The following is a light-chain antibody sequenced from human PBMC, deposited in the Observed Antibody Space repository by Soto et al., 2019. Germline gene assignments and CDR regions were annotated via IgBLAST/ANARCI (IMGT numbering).Light chain of an antibody. CDR2: DAS. J-gene: IGKJ4*01. CDR1: QSVSRY. CDR3: QQRSDWPST. V-gene: IGKV3-11*01. Sequence: EIVLTQSPATLSLSPGERATLSCRASQSVSRYLAWYQQKPGQAPRLLIYDASNRATGIPARFSGSGSGTDLTLTISILEPEDFAVYYCQQRSDWPSTFGGGTKVQIK.